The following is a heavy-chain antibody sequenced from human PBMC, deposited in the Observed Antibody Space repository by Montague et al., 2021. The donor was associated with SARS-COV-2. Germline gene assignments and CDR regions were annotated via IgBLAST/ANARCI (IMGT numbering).Heavy chain of an antibody. CDR2: LSSSGST. V-gene: IGHV4-39*02. J-gene: IGHJ4*02. D-gene: IGHD6-19*01. CDR3: ARPGSVSGWFYFDD. Sequence: SETLSLTCIVSGESIDRDTYYWGWLRQSPGQGLEWIGSLSSSGSTYYNPSLRSRVTISMCTSKNHFSLKVNSVTATDTAVYFCARPGSVSGWFYFDDWGQGTLVSVSS. CDR1: GESIDRDTYY.